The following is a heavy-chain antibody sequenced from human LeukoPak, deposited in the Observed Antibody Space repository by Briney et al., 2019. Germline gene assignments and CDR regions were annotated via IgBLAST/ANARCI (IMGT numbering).Heavy chain of an antibody. Sequence: GGSLRLSCATSGFTFSTFWMHWVRQAPGTGLEWVAVISYDGSNKYYADSVKGRFTISRDNSKNTLYLQMNSLRAEDTAVYYCAKLTLGSDAAFDIWGQGTMVTVSS. D-gene: IGHD3-16*01. V-gene: IGHV3-30*18. CDR3: AKLTLGSDAAFDI. J-gene: IGHJ3*02. CDR1: GFTFSTFW. CDR2: ISYDGSNK.